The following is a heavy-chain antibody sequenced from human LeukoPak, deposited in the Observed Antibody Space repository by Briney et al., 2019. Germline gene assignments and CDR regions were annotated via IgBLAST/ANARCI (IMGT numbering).Heavy chain of an antibody. V-gene: IGHV3-23*01. CDR2: ISGSGGGT. D-gene: IGHD1-1*01. J-gene: IGHJ4*02. CDR1: GVTFSSYV. Sequence: GGSLRLSCEASGVTFSSYVMSWVRQAPGKGPEWVSGISGSGGGTYYADSVKGRFTISRDNAKNSLYLQMNSLRAEDTAVYYCARDSDDSYDKIDFWGQGTLVTVSS. CDR3: ARDSDDSYDKIDF.